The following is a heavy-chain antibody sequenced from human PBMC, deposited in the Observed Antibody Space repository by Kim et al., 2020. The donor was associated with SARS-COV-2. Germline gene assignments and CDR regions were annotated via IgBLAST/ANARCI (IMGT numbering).Heavy chain of an antibody. CDR2: IKQDGSQK. V-gene: IGHV3-7*03. J-gene: IGHJ3*02. Sequence: GGSLRLSCAASGFTFSRFWMSWLRQAPGKGPEWVANIKQDGSQKYYVDSVTGRFTISRDNAKNSLYLQMNSLRVEDTAIYYCSSESYYDEGVDVFDMWGQGTMVTVSS. D-gene: IGHD3-22*01. CDR1: GFTFSRFW. CDR3: SSESYYDEGVDVFDM.